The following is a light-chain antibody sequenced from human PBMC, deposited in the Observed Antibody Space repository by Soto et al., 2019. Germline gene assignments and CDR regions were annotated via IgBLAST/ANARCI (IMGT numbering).Light chain of an antibody. J-gene: IGLJ2*01. CDR3: AAWDDSLNVV. CDR1: NSNLGAGYD. CDR2: SNN. Sequence: QSVLTQPPSVSGAPGQRVTISCTGNNSNLGAGYDVHWYQQLPGAAPKLVIYSNNQRPSGVPDRFSGSKSGTSASLAISGLQSEDEADYYCAAWDDSLNVVFGGGTKVTVL. V-gene: IGLV1-40*01.